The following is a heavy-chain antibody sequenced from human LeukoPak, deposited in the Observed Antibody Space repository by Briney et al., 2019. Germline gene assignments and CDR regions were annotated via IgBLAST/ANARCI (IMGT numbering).Heavy chain of an antibody. J-gene: IGHJ6*02. CDR3: AKALTVTNYYYGMDV. D-gene: IGHD4-17*01. Sequence: GESLKISCNGSGYXFTSYWISWVRQMPGKGLGWMGRIDPSDPYTSYSPSFHGHVTISADKSISTAYLQWSSLKASDTAMYYCAKALTVTNYYYGMDVWGQGTTVTVSS. V-gene: IGHV5-10-1*01. CDR1: GYXFTSYW. CDR2: IDPSDPYT.